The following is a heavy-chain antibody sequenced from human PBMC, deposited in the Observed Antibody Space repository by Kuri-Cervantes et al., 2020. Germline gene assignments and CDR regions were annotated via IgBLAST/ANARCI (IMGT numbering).Heavy chain of an antibody. D-gene: IGHD3-10*02. J-gene: IGHJ5*02. CDR3: ARIGSVRGIALDNWFDP. Sequence: ASVKVSCKVSGYTLTELSMHWVRQAPGKGLEWMGGFDPEDGETIYAQKFQGRVTMTEDTSTDTVYMELSSLRSDDTAVYYCARIGSVRGIALDNWFDPWGQGTLVTVSS. V-gene: IGHV1-24*01. CDR1: GYTLTELS. CDR2: FDPEDGET.